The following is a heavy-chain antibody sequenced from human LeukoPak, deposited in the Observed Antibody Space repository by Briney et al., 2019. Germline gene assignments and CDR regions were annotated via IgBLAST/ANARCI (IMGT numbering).Heavy chain of an antibody. Sequence: GGSLRLSCAASGFTFSSYWMSWVRQAPGKGLEWVANIKQDGSEKYYVDSVKSRFTISRDNAKNSLYLQMNSLRAEDTAVYYCARDPDFWSGYYGDYWGQGTLVTVSS. D-gene: IGHD3-3*01. CDR3: ARDPDFWSGYYGDY. CDR2: IKQDGSEK. V-gene: IGHV3-7*01. J-gene: IGHJ4*02. CDR1: GFTFSSYW.